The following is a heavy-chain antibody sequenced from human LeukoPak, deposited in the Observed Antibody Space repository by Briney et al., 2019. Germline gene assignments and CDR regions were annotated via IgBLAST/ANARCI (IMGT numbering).Heavy chain of an antibody. J-gene: IGHJ5*02. CDR2: INPNRGGT. V-gene: IGHV1-2*02. D-gene: IGHD2-2*01. Sequence: ASVKVSCKSSSYTFTDYYMHWVRQAPGQGLEWMGWINPNRGGTNYAQKFQGRVTMTRDTSISTAYMELSRLRSDDTAVYYCARGGWSLGYCSSSSCLDWFDPWGQGTLVTVSS. CDR3: ARGGWSLGYCSSSSCLDWFDP. CDR1: SYTFTDYY.